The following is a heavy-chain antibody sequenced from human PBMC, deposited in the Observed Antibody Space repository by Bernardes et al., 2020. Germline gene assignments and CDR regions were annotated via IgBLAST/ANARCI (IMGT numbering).Heavy chain of an antibody. CDR2: IYYSGIT. CDR1: GAAITTYY. D-gene: IGHD3-10*01. Sequence: SETLSLTCTVSGAAITTYYWGWIRQPPGKGLEWIGYIYYSGITKYNPSLKSRVTISVDTSENQFSLKLSSVTAADTAVYYCARVVNYYYMDVWGQGILVTVSS. V-gene: IGHV4-59*01. J-gene: IGHJ6*03. CDR3: ARVVNYYYMDV.